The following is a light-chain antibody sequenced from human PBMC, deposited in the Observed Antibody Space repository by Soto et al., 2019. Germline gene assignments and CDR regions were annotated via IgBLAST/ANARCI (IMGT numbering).Light chain of an antibody. Sequence: ILLTQSPATLSLSPGERATLSCRASQSVSTYLAWYQQKPCQAPRLLIYDASNRATGIPARFSGSGSGTDFTLTISSLEPEDFAVYYCQQRSNWPITFGQGTRLEN. CDR1: QSVSTY. J-gene: IGKJ5*01. CDR2: DAS. V-gene: IGKV3-11*01. CDR3: QQRSNWPIT.